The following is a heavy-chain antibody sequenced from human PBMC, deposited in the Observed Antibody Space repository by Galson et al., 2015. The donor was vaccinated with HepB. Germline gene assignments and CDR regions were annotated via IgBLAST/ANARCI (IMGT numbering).Heavy chain of an antibody. CDR1: GFTFSDYY. CDR2: ISSSSSYT. Sequence: SLRLSCPASGFTFSDYYISWIRLAPGKGLEWVSYISSSSSYTNYADYVKGRFTISRDNAKNSLYLQMNSLRAEDTAVYYCAREVREQLPPDAFDIWGQGRMGTVSS. J-gene: IGHJ3*02. V-gene: IGHV3-11*06. D-gene: IGHD3-10*01. CDR3: AREVREQLPPDAFDI.